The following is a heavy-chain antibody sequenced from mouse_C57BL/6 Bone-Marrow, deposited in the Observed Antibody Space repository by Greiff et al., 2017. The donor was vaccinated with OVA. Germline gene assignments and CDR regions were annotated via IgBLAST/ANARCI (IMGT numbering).Heavy chain of an antibody. Sequence: QVHVKQSGAELARPGASVKLSCKASGYTFTSYGISWVKQRTGQGLEWIGEIYPRSGNTYYNEKFKGKATLTADKSSSTAYMELRSLTSEDSAVYFCARSITTVVATDYWGQGTTLTVSS. D-gene: IGHD1-1*01. V-gene: IGHV1-81*01. J-gene: IGHJ2*01. CDR3: ARSITTVVATDY. CDR1: GYTFTSYG. CDR2: IYPRSGNT.